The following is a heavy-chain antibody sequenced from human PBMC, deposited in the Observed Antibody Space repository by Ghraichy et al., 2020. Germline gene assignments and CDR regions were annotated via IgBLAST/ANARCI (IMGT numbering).Heavy chain of an antibody. CDR2: ISGDSADT. J-gene: IGHJ4*02. V-gene: IGHV3-23*01. Sequence: SCAATGFTFSTSGMTWVRQAPGKGLEWVSTISGDSADTYYADSVKGRFTISRDNSKNTLYLQMNSLRAEDTAVYHCAKGGTERGWGQGTLVTVSS. CDR1: GFTFSTSG. D-gene: IGHD1/OR15-1a*01. CDR3: AKGGTERG.